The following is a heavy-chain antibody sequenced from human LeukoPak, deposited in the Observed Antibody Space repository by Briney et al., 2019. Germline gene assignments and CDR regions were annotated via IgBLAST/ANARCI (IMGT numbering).Heavy chain of an antibody. CDR2: ISSSSSYI. J-gene: IGHJ4*02. CDR3: ARGVVRYFDY. V-gene: IGHV3-21*01. CDR1: GFTFSGYS. D-gene: IGHD3-9*01. Sequence: GGCLRLSCAASGFTFSGYSMNWVRQAPGKGLEWVSSISSSSSYIYYADSVKGRFTISRDNAKNSPYLQMNNLRAEDTAVYYCARGVVRYFDYWGQGALVTVSS.